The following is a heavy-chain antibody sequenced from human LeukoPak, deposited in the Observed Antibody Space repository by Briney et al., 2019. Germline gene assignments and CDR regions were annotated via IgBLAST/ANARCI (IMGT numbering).Heavy chain of an antibody. V-gene: IGHV4-34*01. J-gene: IGHJ4*02. CDR1: GGSFSGYY. Sequence: SETLSLTCAVYGGSFSGYYWSWVRQPPGKGLEWIGEINHSGSTNYNPSLKSRVTISVDTSKNQFSLKLSSVTAADTAVYYCASAIRYFDWLPSYWGQGTLVTVSS. CDR3: ASAIRYFDWLPSY. D-gene: IGHD3-9*01. CDR2: INHSGST.